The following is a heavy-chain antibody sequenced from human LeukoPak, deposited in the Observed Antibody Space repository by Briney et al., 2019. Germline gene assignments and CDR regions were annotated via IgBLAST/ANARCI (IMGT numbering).Heavy chain of an antibody. CDR2: ISSSSSYI. V-gene: IGHV3-21*01. CDR3: ARDLGGSGSWSIDY. Sequence: GGSLRLSCAASGFIFRNYAMSWVRQAPGKGLEWVSSISSSSSYIYYADSVKGRFTISRDNAKNSLYLQMNSLRAEDTAAYYCARDLGGSGSWSIDYWGQGTLVTVSS. CDR1: GFIFRNYA. D-gene: IGHD3-10*01. J-gene: IGHJ4*02.